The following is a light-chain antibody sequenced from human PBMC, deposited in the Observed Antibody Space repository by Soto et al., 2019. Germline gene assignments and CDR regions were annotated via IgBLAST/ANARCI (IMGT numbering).Light chain of an antibody. CDR1: QSVRSY. CDR3: LQDYNYPWT. Sequence: IQLTQSPSSLSASVGDRVTVTCRASQSVRSYLHWYQQKPGKAPKRLIYAASSLQSGVPSTFSGSGSGTDFTLTISSLQPEDFATYYCLQDYNYPWTFGQGTKVDIK. CDR2: AAS. J-gene: IGKJ1*01. V-gene: IGKV1-6*01.